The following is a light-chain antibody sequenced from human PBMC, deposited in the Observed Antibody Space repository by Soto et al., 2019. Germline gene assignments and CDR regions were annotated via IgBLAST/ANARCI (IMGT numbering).Light chain of an antibody. CDR3: QQSHSAPWT. Sequence: DIQMTQSPSSLSASVGDRVTITCRASQSISTYLNWYQQKPGKAPRLLIYAASSLQSGVPSGFSGSGSGTDFTLTISSLQPEDFATYSCQQSHSAPWTFGQGTKVEI. J-gene: IGKJ1*01. CDR1: QSISTY. V-gene: IGKV1-39*01. CDR2: AAS.